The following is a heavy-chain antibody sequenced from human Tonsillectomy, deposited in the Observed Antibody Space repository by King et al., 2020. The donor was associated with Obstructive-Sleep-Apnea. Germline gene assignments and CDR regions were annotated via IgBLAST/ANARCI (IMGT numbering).Heavy chain of an antibody. Sequence: QLQESGPGLVKPSETLSLICTVSRNSISSGYYWGWIRQPPGKGLEWIGSIHHSGSTYYNPSLKSRVTISLDTSKDQFSLRMNSVTAADTAVYYCARGRSGWSEYFQHWGQGTLVTVSS. CDR1: RNSISSGYY. D-gene: IGHD6-19*01. CDR2: IHHSGST. CDR3: ARGRSGWSEYFQH. J-gene: IGHJ1*01. V-gene: IGHV4-38-2*02.